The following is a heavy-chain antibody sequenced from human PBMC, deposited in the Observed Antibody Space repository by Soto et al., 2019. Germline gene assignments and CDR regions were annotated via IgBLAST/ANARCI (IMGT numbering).Heavy chain of an antibody. Sequence: SVKVSCKASGFTFTSSAVQWVRQARGQRLEWIGWIVVGSGNTNYAQKFQERVTITRDMSTSTAYMELSSLRSEDTAVYYCAADDGIAAAGTGHWGQGTLVTVSS. J-gene: IGHJ4*02. CDR3: AADDGIAAAGTGH. V-gene: IGHV1-58*01. D-gene: IGHD6-13*01. CDR2: IVVGSGNT. CDR1: GFTFTSSA.